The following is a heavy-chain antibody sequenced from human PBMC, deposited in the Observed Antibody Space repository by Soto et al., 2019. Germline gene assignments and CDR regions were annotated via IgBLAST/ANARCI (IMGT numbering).Heavy chain of an antibody. V-gene: IGHV3-30*03. D-gene: IGHD6-19*01. CDR2: ISYDGGNK. CDR3: ATDFSGWYGSSEYGF. J-gene: IGHJ4*02. CDR1: GFTFSSSG. Sequence: QVQLVESGGGVVQPGRSLRLSCAASGFTFSSSGIHWVRQAPGKGLEWVAVISYDGGNKYYVDSVKGRFTISRDNSKNTLYLQMNSLRAEDTAVYYCATDFSGWYGSSEYGFWGQGTLVPVSS.